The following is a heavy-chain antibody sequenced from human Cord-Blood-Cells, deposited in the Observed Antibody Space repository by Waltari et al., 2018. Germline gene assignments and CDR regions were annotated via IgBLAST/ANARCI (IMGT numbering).Heavy chain of an antibody. CDR3: ATVPDYYDSSGYYYFDY. V-gene: IGHV1-69-2*01. D-gene: IGHD3-22*01. J-gene: IGHJ4*02. Sequence: EVQLVQSGAEVKKPGATVKISCKVSGYTFTDYYMHWVQQAPGKGLEWRGLVDPEDGETIYAERFHGRVTITADTSTDTAYMELSSLRSEDTAVYYCATVPDYYDSSGYYYFDYWGQGTLVTVSS. CDR2: VDPEDGET. CDR1: GYTFTDYY.